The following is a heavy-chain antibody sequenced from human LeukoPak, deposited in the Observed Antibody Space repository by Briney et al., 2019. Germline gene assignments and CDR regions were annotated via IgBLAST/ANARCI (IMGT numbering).Heavy chain of an antibody. J-gene: IGHJ4*02. V-gene: IGHV3-23*01. Sequence: PGGSLRLSCAASGFTFSSYAMTWVRQAPGKGLEWVSHISGSGGSTYYADSVKGRFTISRDNAKNTLYLQMNSLRAEDTAVYYCARVALFVGDYAHYFDYWGQGTLVTVSS. D-gene: IGHD4-17*01. CDR3: ARVALFVGDYAHYFDY. CDR1: GFTFSSYA. CDR2: ISGSGGST.